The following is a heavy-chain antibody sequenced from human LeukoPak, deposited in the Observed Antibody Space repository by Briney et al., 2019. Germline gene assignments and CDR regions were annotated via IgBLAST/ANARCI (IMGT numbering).Heavy chain of an antibody. D-gene: IGHD2/OR15-2a*01. J-gene: IGHJ4*02. CDR1: GYTFTDHY. CDR2: IGPHSTFT. CDR3: VREGEGPLSKDFDY. Sequence: ASMKVSCKSSGYTFTDHYIHWVRQGPGQGLEWMGYIGPHSTFTSSPQEFQGRVTMTRDASMSTAYMELTRLTSDDTAVYYCVREGEGPLSKDFDYWGQGTLVTVSS. V-gene: IGHV1-2*02.